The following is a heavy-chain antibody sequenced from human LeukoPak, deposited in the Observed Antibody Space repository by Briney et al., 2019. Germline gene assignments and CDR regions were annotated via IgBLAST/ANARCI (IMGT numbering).Heavy chain of an antibody. CDR1: RYTFTSYG. CDR3: ARDGAAGPADGTFDY. V-gene: IGHV1-18*01. Sequence: ASVKVSCKASRYTFTSYGISWVRQAPGQGLEWMGWISAYNGNTNYAQKLQGRVTMTTDTSTSTAYMELRSLRSDDTAVYYCARDGAAGPADGTFDYWGQGTLVTVSS. D-gene: IGHD6-13*01. CDR2: ISAYNGNT. J-gene: IGHJ4*02.